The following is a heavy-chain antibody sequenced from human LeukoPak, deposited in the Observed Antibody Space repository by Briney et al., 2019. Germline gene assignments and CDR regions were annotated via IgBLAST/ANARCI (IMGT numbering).Heavy chain of an antibody. CDR3: AHRRGYYDSSGYYSGHFDY. CDR1: GFSLSTSGVG. CDR2: IYWDDDK. V-gene: IGHV2-5*02. J-gene: IGHJ4*02. D-gene: IGHD3-22*01. Sequence: SGPTLVKPTQTLTLTCTFSGFSLSTSGVGVGWIRQPPGKALEWLALIYWDDDKRYSPSLKNRLTITTDTSKNQVVLTMTNMDPVDTATYYCAHRRGYYDSSGYYSGHFDYWGQGTLVTVSS.